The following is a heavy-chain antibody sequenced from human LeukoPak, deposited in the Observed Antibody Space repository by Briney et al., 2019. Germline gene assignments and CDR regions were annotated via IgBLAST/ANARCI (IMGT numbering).Heavy chain of an antibody. CDR1: GGSFSGYY. V-gene: IGHV4-34*01. J-gene: IGHJ5*02. CDR3: ARGQYSYGKGDWFDP. D-gene: IGHD5-18*01. Sequence: KPSETQSLTCAVYGGSFSGYYWSWIRQPPGKGLEWIGEINHSGSTNYNPSLKSRVTISVDTSKNQFSLKLSSVTAADTAVYYCARGQYSYGKGDWFDPWGQGTLVTVSS. CDR2: INHSGST.